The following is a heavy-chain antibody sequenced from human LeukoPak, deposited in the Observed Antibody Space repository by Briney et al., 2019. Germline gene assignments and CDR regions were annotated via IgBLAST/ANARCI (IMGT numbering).Heavy chain of an antibody. CDR2: ISSSGSTI. V-gene: IGHV3-48*03. Sequence: GSLRLSCAASGFTFSTYEMNWVRQAPGKGLEWVSYISSSGSTIDYADSVKGRFTISRDNAKNPLYLQMNSLRAEDTAVYYCARGGGLAYLFNAFDIWGQGTMVTVSS. J-gene: IGHJ3*02. CDR1: GFTFSTYE. D-gene: IGHD2/OR15-2a*01. CDR3: ARGGGLAYLFNAFDI.